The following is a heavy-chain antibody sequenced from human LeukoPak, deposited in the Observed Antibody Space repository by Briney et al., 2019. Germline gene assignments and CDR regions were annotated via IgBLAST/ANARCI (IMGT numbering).Heavy chain of an antibody. CDR1: GYSFTSYW. CDR3: ARQLWFGESVGWFDP. D-gene: IGHD3-10*01. V-gene: IGHV5-10-1*01. CDR2: IDPSDSYA. J-gene: IGHJ5*02. Sequence: GESLRISCKGFGYSFTSYWITWVRQMPGKGLEWMGRIDPSDSYANHSPSFEGHVTISADTSISTAYLQWTSLKASDTAIYYCARQLWFGESVGWFDPWGQGTLVTVSS.